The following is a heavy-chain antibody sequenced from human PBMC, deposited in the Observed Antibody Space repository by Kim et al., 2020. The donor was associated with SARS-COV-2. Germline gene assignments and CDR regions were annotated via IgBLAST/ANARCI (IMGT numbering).Heavy chain of an antibody. CDR2: IYHSGST. CDR1: GYSISSGYY. V-gene: IGHV4-38-2*02. D-gene: IGHD3-22*01. J-gene: IGHJ4*02. Sequence: SETLSLTCTVSGYSISSGYYWGWIRQPPGKGLEWIGSIYHSGSTYYNPSLKSRVTISVDTSKNQFSLKLSSVTAADTAVYYCASKGYYDSSGYSLWGQGTLVTVSS. CDR3: ASKGYYDSSGYSL.